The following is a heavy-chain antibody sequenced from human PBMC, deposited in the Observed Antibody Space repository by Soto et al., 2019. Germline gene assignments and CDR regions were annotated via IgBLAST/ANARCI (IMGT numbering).Heavy chain of an antibody. CDR1: GGSFSGYY. D-gene: IGHD2-2*01. V-gene: IGHV4-34*01. Sequence: SETLSLTCAVYGGSFSGYYWSWIRQPPGKGLEWIGEINPSGNTTYNPSLKSRVTISVDTSKIHFSLRLSSVTAADTAVYYCARELRYCTSTNCYGGVSDYWGQGTLVTVS. J-gene: IGHJ4*02. CDR2: INPSGNT. CDR3: ARELRYCTSTNCYGGVSDY.